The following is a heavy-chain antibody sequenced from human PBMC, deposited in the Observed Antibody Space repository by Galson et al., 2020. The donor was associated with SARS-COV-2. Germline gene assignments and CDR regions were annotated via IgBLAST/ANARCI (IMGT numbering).Heavy chain of an antibody. CDR3: ARGGSYVKNWFDP. CDR1: GGSINRDY. CDR2: IYPSGTT. V-gene: IGHV4-59*01. Sequence: ASETLSLTCTVSGGSINRDYWSWLRQPPGKSLEWIGYIYPSGTTRFNPSLRSRVSMSVDTSKNQFSLMLTYVYAADTAVYYCARGGSYVKNWFDPWGQGTLVTVSS. J-gene: IGHJ5*02. D-gene: IGHD1-26*01.